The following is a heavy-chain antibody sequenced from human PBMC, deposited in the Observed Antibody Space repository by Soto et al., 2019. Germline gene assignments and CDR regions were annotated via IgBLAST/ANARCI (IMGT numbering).Heavy chain of an antibody. CDR1: GGLFSVFS. Sequence: QVQLVQSGAEVKKPGSSVKVSCKTSGGLFSVFSFNWVRQAPGQGLEWMGGVLPITGSIDYAQKFQGRLTITADRSTSTIYMELSRLTSDDTANYYCATIRVRGGPLRFEDGGQGTLISVSS. CDR2: VLPITGSI. D-gene: IGHD5-12*01. CDR3: ATIRVRGGPLRFED. V-gene: IGHV1-69*06. J-gene: IGHJ4*01.